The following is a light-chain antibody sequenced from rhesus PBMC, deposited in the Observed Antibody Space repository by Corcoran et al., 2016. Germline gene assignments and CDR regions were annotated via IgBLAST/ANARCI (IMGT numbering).Light chain of an antibody. CDR2: KAS. V-gene: IGKV1-22*01. CDR1: QAISSW. CDR3: LHYSTSPPT. Sequence: DIQMTQSPSPLSASVGDKVTITCRARQAISSWLAWYQQKPGKAPKLLNYKASSLQRGVPSRFSGSGSGTDFTLTISSLQPEDFATYYCLHYSTSPPTFGQGTQVEIK. J-gene: IGKJ1*01.